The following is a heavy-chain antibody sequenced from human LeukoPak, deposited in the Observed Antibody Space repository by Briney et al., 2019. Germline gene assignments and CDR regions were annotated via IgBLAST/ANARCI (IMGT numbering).Heavy chain of an antibody. D-gene: IGHD5-12*01. V-gene: IGHV1-69*05. CDR2: LIPLFGTT. CDR3: ARGKTGYDYGLDH. CDR1: GGTFNSHA. Sequence: ASVKVSCKASGGTFNSHAISWVRQAPGQGLERAAGLIPLFGTTNYAEKFQGRVTITTDESTRTSYMELRSLKSNDTAVYYCARGKTGYDYGLDHWGQGILVIVSS. J-gene: IGHJ4*02.